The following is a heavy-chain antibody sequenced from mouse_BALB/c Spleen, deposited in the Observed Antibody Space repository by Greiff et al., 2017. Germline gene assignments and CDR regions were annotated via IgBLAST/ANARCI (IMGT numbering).Heavy chain of an antibody. CDR2: ISSGGSYT. Sequence: EVMLVESGGGLVKPGGSLKLSCAASGFTFSSYAMSWVRQSPEKRLEWVAEISSGGSYTYYPDTVTGRFTISRDNAKNTLYLEMSSLRSEDTAMYYCARDHYGSSYWYFDVWGAGTTVTVSS. J-gene: IGHJ1*01. CDR1: GFTFSSYA. D-gene: IGHD1-1*01. V-gene: IGHV5-9-4*01. CDR3: ARDHYGSSYWYFDV.